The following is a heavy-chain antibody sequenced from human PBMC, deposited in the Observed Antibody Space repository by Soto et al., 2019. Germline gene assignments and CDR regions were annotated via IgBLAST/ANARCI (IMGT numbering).Heavy chain of an antibody. J-gene: IGHJ4*02. Sequence: EVQLVESGGGLVQPGGSLRLSCAASGLTFSSYWMSWVRQAPRKGLEWVANIKQDGSEKFYVDSVKGRFTISRDNAKNSLYLQMNSLRAEDTAVYYCARGTGAAVAADYWGQGTLATVSS. D-gene: IGHD6-19*01. CDR1: GLTFSSYW. V-gene: IGHV3-7*01. CDR3: ARGTGAAVAADY. CDR2: IKQDGSEK.